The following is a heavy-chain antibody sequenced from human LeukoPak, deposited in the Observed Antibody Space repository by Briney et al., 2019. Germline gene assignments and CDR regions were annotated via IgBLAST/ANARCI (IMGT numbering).Heavy chain of an antibody. J-gene: IGHJ5*02. CDR2: INSDGSST. D-gene: IGHD6-13*01. CDR1: GFTFSSYW. Sequence: GGSLRLSCAASGFTFSSYWMHWVRQAPGKGPVWVSRINSDGSSTSYADSVKGRFTISRDNAKNTLYLQMNSLRAEDTAVYYCARDLIAAAGNNWFDPWGQGTLVTVSS. CDR3: ARDLIAAAGNNWFDP. V-gene: IGHV3-74*01.